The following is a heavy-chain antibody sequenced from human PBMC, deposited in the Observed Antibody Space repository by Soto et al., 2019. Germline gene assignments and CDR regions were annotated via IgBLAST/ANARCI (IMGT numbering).Heavy chain of an antibody. CDR3: ARDSGYSSSWYMREVYGMDV. V-gene: IGHV4-59*01. D-gene: IGHD6-13*01. CDR2: IYYSGST. J-gene: IGHJ6*02. Sequence: SETLSLTCTVSGGSISSYYWSWIRQPPGKGLEWIGYIYYSGSTNYNPSLKSRVTISVDTSKNQFSLKLSSVTAEDTAVYYFARDSGYSSSWYMREVYGMDVWGQGTTGTVS. CDR1: GGSISSYY.